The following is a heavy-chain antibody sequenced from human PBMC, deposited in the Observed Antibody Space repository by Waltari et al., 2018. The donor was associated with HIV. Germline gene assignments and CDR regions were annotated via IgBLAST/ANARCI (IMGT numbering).Heavy chain of an antibody. CDR1: GYTFTGYY. D-gene: IGHD4-4*01. Sequence: QVQLVQSGAEVKKPGASVKVSCKASGYTFTGYYMHWVRQAPGQGLEWMGRTDPSMGGTNYEQQFQGRVTRTRDTSISTAYMELSRLRSDDTAVYYCAREGARMTTMIYYYYGMDVWGQGTTVTVSS. CDR3: AREGARMTTMIYYYYGMDV. J-gene: IGHJ6*02. V-gene: IGHV1-2*06. CDR2: TDPSMGGT.